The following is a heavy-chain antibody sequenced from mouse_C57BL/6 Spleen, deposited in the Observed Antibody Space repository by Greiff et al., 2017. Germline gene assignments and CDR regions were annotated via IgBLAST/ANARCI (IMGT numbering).Heavy chain of an antibody. V-gene: IGHV1-69*01. CDR2: IDPSDSYT. CDR3: ARSPVTSCYYAMGY. D-gene: IGHD2-1*01. CDR1: GYTFTSYW. Sequence: VQLQQPGAELVMPGASVKLSCKASGYTFTSYWMHWVKQRPGQGLEWIGEIDPSDSYTNSNQKFKGKSTLTVDKSSSTTYMKLRSLTSEDSAVYYCARSPVTSCYYAMGYWGQGTSVTVSS. J-gene: IGHJ4*01.